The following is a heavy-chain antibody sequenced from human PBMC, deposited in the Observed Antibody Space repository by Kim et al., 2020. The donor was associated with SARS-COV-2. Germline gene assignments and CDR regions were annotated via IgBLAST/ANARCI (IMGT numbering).Heavy chain of an antibody. D-gene: IGHD5-18*01. V-gene: IGHV3-30*18. CDR3: AKDGGYSYGHGFDY. CDR1: GFTFSSYG. CDR2: ISYDGSNK. J-gene: IGHJ4*02. Sequence: GGSLRLSCAASGFTFSSYGMHWVRQAPGKGLEWVAVISYDGSNKYYADSVKGRFTISRDNSKNTLYLQMNSLRAEDTAVYYCAKDGGYSYGHGFDYWGQGTLVTVSS.